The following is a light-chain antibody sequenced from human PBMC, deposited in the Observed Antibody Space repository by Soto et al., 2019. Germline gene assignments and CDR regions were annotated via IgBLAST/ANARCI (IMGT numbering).Light chain of an antibody. V-gene: IGKV3-20*01. CDR1: QSVSSSY. J-gene: IGKJ1*01. CDR2: GAS. CDR3: QQYGSSPSWT. Sequence: EIVLTQSPGTLSLSPGERATLSCRASQSVSSSYLAWYQQKPGQAPRLLNYGASSRATGIPDRFSGSGSGTDFTLTISRLEPEDFAVYYCQQYGSSPSWTFGQATKVDIK.